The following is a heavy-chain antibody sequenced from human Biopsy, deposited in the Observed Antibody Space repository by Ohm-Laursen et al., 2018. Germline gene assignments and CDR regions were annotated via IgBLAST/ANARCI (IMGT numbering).Heavy chain of an antibody. CDR1: GGSVSGYY. J-gene: IGHJ4*02. CDR2: IYYNGST. Sequence: SETLSLTCTVSGGSVSGYYWSWIRQPPGKGLEWIGYIYYNGSTNYNPSLKSRVTISVDTSKNQFSLKLNSVTAADTAVYSCARPSPAPNWTFDYWGQGTQVTVSS. D-gene: IGHD3/OR15-3a*01. V-gene: IGHV4-59*08. CDR3: ARPSPAPNWTFDY.